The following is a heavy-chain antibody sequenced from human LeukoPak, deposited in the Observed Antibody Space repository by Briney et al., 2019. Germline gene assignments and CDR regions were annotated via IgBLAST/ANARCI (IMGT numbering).Heavy chain of an antibody. V-gene: IGHV4-59*08. CDR2: IFYNGNT. J-gene: IGHJ6*01. CDR1: GGSISGHY. Sequence: SETLSLTCTLSGGSISGHYWSGIRQPPGQGLEWSGYIFYNGNTKYNPSLHRRVTLSLATSHNQFSLKLTPVTAADTAVYFCARDTLGMDVWGEGTTVTVS. CDR3: ARDTLGMDV.